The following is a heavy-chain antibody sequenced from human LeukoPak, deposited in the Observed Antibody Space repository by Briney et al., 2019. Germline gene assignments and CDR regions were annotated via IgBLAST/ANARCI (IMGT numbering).Heavy chain of an antibody. CDR2: IYYSGST. CDR1: GGSISSSSYY. V-gene: IGHV4-39*01. D-gene: IGHD4-17*01. Sequence: SETLSLTCTVSGGSISSSSYYWGWIRQPPGKGLEWIGSIYYSGSTYYNPSLKSRVTISVGTSKNQFSLKLSSVTAADTAVYYCATTADYVNYFDYWGQGTLVTVSS. CDR3: ATTADYVNYFDY. J-gene: IGHJ4*02.